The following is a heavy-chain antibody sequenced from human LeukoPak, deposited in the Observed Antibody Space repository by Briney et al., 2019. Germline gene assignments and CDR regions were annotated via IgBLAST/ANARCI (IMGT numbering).Heavy chain of an antibody. CDR3: ARHGVY. CDR1: GFTFSNYE. D-gene: IGHD3-16*01. J-gene: IGHJ4*02. V-gene: IGHV3-48*03. CDR2: ISSSGSST. Sequence: GESLQISCAASGFTFSNYEMNWVRQAPAKGLEWVSYISSSGSSTHYADSVKGRFTISRDNPKNSLYLQMNSLRAEDTALYYCARHGVYWGQGTQVTVSS.